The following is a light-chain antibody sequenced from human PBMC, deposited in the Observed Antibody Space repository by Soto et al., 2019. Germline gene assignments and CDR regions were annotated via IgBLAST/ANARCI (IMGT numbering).Light chain of an antibody. V-gene: IGKV3-15*01. CDR1: QSVRNN. CDR2: DAS. Sequence: EIVMTRSPGTLSVSPLERVTLSFMASQSVRNNLAWYQQKPGQGPRLLIYDASTRATGIPARFSGSGSGTEFTLTISSLQSEDFAVYYCQQCNDWPWTFGQGTKVDIK. CDR3: QQCNDWPWT. J-gene: IGKJ1*01.